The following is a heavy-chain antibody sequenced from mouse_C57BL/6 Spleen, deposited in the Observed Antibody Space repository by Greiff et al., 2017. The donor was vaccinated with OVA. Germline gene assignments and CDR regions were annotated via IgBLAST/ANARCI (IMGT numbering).Heavy chain of an antibody. J-gene: IGHJ2*01. D-gene: IGHD1-1*02. Sequence: QVQLQQSGAELVMPGASVKLSCKASGYTFTSYWMHWVKQRPGQGLEWIGEIDPSGSYTNYTDKFKGKSTLTVDKSSSTAYMQLSSLTSEDSAVYYSTGGGGNYFDYWGQGTTVTVSS. CDR2: IDPSGSYT. CDR1: GYTFTSYW. V-gene: IGHV1-69*01. CDR3: TGGGGNYFDY.